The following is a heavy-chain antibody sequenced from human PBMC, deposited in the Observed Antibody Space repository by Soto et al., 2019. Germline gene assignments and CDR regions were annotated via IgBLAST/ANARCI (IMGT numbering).Heavy chain of an antibody. CDR1: GFTFNSYD. D-gene: IGHD3-9*01. J-gene: IGHJ4*02. Sequence: GGSLRLSCAASGFTFNSYDMHWVRQATGKGLEWVSAIGTAGDTYYPGSVKGRFTISRENAKNSLYLQMNSLRAGDTAVYYCARAIDYDILTGYPAPPDYWGQGTLVTVSS. CDR2: IGTAGDT. V-gene: IGHV3-13*04. CDR3: ARAIDYDILTGYPAPPDY.